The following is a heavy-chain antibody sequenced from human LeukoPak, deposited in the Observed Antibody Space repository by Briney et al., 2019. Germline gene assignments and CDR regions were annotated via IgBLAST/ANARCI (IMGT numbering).Heavy chain of an antibody. V-gene: IGHV4-39*07. CDR1: GGSISSGSYY. J-gene: IGHJ4*01. CDR3: ARDRSSYAKGHYDY. Sequence: SQTLSLTCTVSGGSISSGSYYWAWIRQPPGKGLEWIGSIYSSGSASYNPSLKSRVSIVLDTSKSQFSLKVTSVTAADTAVYYCARDRSSYAKGHYDYWGQGTLVTVSS. D-gene: IGHD6-6*01. CDR2: IYSSGSA.